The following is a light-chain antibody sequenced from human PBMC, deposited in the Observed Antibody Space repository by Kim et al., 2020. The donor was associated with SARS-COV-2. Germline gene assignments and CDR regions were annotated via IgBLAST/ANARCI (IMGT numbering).Light chain of an antibody. CDR1: QSISSW. Sequence: DIQMTQSPSTLSASVGDRVTITCRASQSISSWLARYQQKPGKAAKLLIYKASTLESGVPSRFSGSGSGTEFTLIISSLQPDNFATYYCEHYSAYPYSFGQGTKLEIK. CDR2: KAS. J-gene: IGKJ2*03. V-gene: IGKV1-5*03. CDR3: EHYSAYPYS.